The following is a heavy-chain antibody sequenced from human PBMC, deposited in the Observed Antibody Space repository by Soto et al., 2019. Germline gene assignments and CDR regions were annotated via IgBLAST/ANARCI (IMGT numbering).Heavy chain of an antibody. CDR1: GFIVSTNY. D-gene: IGHD3-10*01. Sequence: VQMVESGGGLIQAGGSRRLSCRVSGFIVSTNYMALVRQVPGKGLEWDSVIYSSGQTYYPDSVQVRFTISRDTTKNTVYLQMSSLRVEDTGFYSCARIYGSGFVDFWGQGSLITVSS. CDR2: IYSSGQT. CDR3: ARIYGSGFVDF. J-gene: IGHJ4*02. V-gene: IGHV3-53*01.